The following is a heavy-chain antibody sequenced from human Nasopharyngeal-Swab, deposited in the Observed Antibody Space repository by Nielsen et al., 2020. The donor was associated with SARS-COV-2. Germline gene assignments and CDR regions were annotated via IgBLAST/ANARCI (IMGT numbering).Heavy chain of an antibody. J-gene: IGHJ4*02. CDR2: INAGNGNT. Sequence: SVKVSCKASGYTFTSYAMHWVRQAPGQRLEWMGWINAGNGNTKYSQKFQGRVTITRDTSASTAYMELSSLRSEDTAVYYCARGVVAVAGPDFDYWGQGTLVTVSS. V-gene: IGHV1-3*01. CDR3: ARGVVAVAGPDFDY. D-gene: IGHD6-19*01. CDR1: GYTFTSYA.